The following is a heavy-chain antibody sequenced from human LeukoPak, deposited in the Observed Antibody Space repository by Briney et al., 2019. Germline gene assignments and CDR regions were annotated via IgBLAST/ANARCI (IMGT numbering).Heavy chain of an antibody. CDR2: INGGNGNT. V-gene: IGHV1-3*01. CDR3: ARGPPRLNWFDP. Sequence: ALVKVSCKASGYTFTSYAMHWVRQAPGQRLEWMGWINGGNGNTKYSQKLQGRVTITRDTSASTAYMELRSLRSEDTAVFYCARGPPRLNWFDPWGQGTLVTVSS. J-gene: IGHJ5*02. D-gene: IGHD6-25*01. CDR1: GYTFTSYA.